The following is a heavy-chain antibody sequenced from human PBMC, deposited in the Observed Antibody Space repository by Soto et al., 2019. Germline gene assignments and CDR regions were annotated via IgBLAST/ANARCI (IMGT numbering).Heavy chain of an antibody. CDR3: ARERVLRFLEWPGWFDP. D-gene: IGHD3-3*01. Sequence: SETLSLTCTVSGGSISRYYWSWSRQPPGKGLEWIGYIYYSGSTNYNPSLKSRVTISVDTSKNQFSLKLSSVTAADTAVYYCARERVLRFLEWPGWFDPWGQGTLVT. V-gene: IGHV4-59*01. CDR2: IYYSGST. J-gene: IGHJ5*02. CDR1: GGSISRYY.